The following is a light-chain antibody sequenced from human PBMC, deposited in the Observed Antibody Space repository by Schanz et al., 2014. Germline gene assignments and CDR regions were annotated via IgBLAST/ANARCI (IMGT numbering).Light chain of an antibody. V-gene: IGKV1-9*01. CDR3: LQHKTDPWT. CDR1: EDITVF. Sequence: IQLTQSPSSLSASVGDRVTISCRASEDITVFLAWYQQRPGQAPKLLIYAASILQSGVPSRFSGSGSGTEFSLTISSLQPEDFATYYCLQHKTDPWTFGQGTKVEVK. J-gene: IGKJ1*01. CDR2: AAS.